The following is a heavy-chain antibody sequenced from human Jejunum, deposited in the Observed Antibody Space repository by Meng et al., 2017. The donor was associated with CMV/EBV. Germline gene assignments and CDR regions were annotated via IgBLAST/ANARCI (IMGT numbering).Heavy chain of an antibody. V-gene: IGHV3-30*02. CDR3: VKDKGRTALDY. D-gene: IGHD3-10*01. CDR1: GISFSNSG. J-gene: IGHJ4*02. CDR2: IRNDGSEI. Sequence: QGQLGGSGGGVVQPGGSLGLACVTSGISFSNSGMHWVRQAPGKGLEWVVFIRNDGSEIYYVDSVKGRFTISRDNSKNTVYLQMNSLRVEDTGVYYCVKDKGRTALDYWGQGSLVTVSS.